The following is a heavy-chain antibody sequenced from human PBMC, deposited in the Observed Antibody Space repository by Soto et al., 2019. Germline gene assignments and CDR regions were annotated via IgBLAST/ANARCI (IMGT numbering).Heavy chain of an antibody. Sequence: PGVSLRLSFIACGFTFSSYPMRWVRQAPGKGMEWVSAMSRSGDSTYYADSVKGRFTISRDNSKNTLYVQMNSLRAEDTAVYYCAKSLLVAYCSGGTCYSLDGMDVSCQAPAVTVSS. J-gene: IGHJ6*02. V-gene: IGHV3-23*01. CDR2: MSRSGDST. D-gene: IGHD2-15*01. CDR1: GFTFSSYP. CDR3: AKSLLVAYCSGGTCYSLDGMDV.